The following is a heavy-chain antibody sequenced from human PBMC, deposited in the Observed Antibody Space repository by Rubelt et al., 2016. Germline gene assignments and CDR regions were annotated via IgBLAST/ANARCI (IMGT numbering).Heavy chain of an antibody. Sequence: QVQLVESGGGVVQPGRSLRLSCAASGFTFSSYAMHWVRQAPGKGLEWVAVISYDGSNKYYADSVKGRFTISRDNSKNTLYLQMNSLRAEDTAVYYCARGSQSSSWRLLDYWGQGTLVTVSS. J-gene: IGHJ4*02. CDR2: ISYDGSNK. V-gene: IGHV3-30*04. CDR3: ARGSQSSSWRLLDY. CDR1: GFTFSSYA. D-gene: IGHD6-13*01.